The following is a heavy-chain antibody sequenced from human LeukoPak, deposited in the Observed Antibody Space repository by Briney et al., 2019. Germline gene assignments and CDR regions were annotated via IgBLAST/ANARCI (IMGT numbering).Heavy chain of an antibody. CDR3: ARHGPPMSPIDY. V-gene: IGHV4-39*01. D-gene: IGHD3-22*01. CDR1: GDSISRSTYY. J-gene: IGHJ4*02. CDR2: LYYSGSI. Sequence: PSETLSLTCTVSGDSISRSTYYWGWIRQPPGRGLEWIGALYYSGSIYYNPSPKSRVTISVDTPKNQFSLKLNSVTAADTAVYYCARHGPPMSPIDYWGQGTLVSVSS.